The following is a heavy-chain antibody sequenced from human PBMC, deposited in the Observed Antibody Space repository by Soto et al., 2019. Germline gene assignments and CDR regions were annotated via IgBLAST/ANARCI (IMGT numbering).Heavy chain of an antibody. V-gene: IGHV3-30-3*01. Sequence: GGSLRLSCAASGFTFSSYAMHWVRQAPGKGLEWVAVISYDGSNKYYADSVKGRFTISRDNSKNTLYLQMNSLRAEDTAVYYCAAILQYSSSQGIDYWGQGTLVTVSS. J-gene: IGHJ4*02. CDR3: AAILQYSSSQGIDY. CDR1: GFTFSSYA. CDR2: ISYDGSNK. D-gene: IGHD6-6*01.